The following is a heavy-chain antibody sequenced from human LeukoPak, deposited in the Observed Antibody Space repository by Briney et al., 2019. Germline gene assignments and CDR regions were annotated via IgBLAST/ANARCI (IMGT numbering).Heavy chain of an antibody. Sequence: GESLKISCTGSGYSFTSYWIGWLRQMPGKGLELLGIIYPGDSDTRYSPSFQGQVTISADKSISTANLQWSSLKASDTAIYYCARLVVVVPAAPTGTFDIWGQGTMVTVSS. CDR1: GYSFTSYW. CDR2: IYPGDSDT. CDR3: ARLVVVVPAAPTGTFDI. D-gene: IGHD2-2*01. V-gene: IGHV5-51*01. J-gene: IGHJ3*02.